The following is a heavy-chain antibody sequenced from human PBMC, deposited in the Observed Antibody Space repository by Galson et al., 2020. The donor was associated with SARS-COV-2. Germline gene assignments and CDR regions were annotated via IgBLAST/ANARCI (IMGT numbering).Heavy chain of an antibody. D-gene: IGHD3-22*01. CDR3: ATPRGTTYYYDSSGYYSFDY. Sequence: ASVKVSCKASGYTFTSYAMHWVRQAPAHRLEWMGWINAGNGNTKYSQKFQGRVTITRDTSASTAYMELSSLRSEDTAVYYCATPRGTTYYYDSSGYYSFDYWGQGTLVTVSS. CDR1: GYTFTSYA. CDR2: INAGNGNT. J-gene: IGHJ4*02. V-gene: IGHV1-3*01.